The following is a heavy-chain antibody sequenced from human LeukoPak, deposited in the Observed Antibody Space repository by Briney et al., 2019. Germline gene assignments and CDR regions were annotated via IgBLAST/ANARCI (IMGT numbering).Heavy chain of an antibody. V-gene: IGHV3-48*01. CDR1: GFTFSTYS. CDR2: ISGSGSSI. J-gene: IGHJ5*02. D-gene: IGHD2-2*01. CDR3: AREVVVVPAAKGWFDP. Sequence: GGSLRLSCTASGFTFSTYSMNWVRQAPGKGLEWISYISGSGSSIYYADSVKGRFTISRDNSKNTLYLQMNSLRAEDTAVYYCAREVVVVPAAKGWFDPWGQGTLVTVSS.